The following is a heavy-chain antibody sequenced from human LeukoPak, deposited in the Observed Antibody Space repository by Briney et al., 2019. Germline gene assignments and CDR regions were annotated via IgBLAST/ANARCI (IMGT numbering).Heavy chain of an antibody. CDR2: ISAYNGNT. CDR1: GGTFSSYA. V-gene: IGHV1-18*01. Sequence: GASVKVSCKASGGTFSSYAISWVRQAPGQGLEWMGWISAYNGNTNYAQKLQGRVTMTTDTSTSTAYMELRSLRSDDTAVYYCAREGREATIRYYYGMDVWGQGTTVTVSS. D-gene: IGHD5-12*01. CDR3: AREGREATIRYYYGMDV. J-gene: IGHJ6*02.